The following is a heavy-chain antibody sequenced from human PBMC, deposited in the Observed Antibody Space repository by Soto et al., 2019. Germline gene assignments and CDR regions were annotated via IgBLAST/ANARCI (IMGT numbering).Heavy chain of an antibody. V-gene: IGHV3-23*01. CDR3: AKDAVSGDGIWLLDS. CDR2: LLRSGSTT. Sequence: GGSLRLSCAASGFTFTNYAMTWARQAPGKGLEWVSSLLRSGSTTYYADSVKGRFTISSDISANSIYLQMDSLRAEDTAVYYCAKDAVSGDGIWLLDSWGQGTVVTVS. CDR1: GFTFTNYA. D-gene: IGHD4-17*01. J-gene: IGHJ4*02.